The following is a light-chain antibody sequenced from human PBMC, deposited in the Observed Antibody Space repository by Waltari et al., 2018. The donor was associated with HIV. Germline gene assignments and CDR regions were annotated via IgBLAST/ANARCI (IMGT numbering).Light chain of an antibody. CDR3: HQYHDWPRCT. CDR2: GAS. J-gene: IGKJ2*02. V-gene: IGKV3D-15*03. Sequence: TVLTQSPVTLSVSPGDRVTLSCRASQTIGSYLAWYQQKSDQPPRLLVYGASVRATDIPARFIGSGSGTDFNLSIDDLQPDDCAVYYCHQYHDWPRCTFGQGTRVDIK. CDR1: QTIGSY.